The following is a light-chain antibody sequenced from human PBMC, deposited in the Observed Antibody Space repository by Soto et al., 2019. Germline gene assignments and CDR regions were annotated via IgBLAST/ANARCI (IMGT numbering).Light chain of an antibody. CDR1: QSVSSDY. CDR3: QQYGNSPQT. J-gene: IGKJ1*01. V-gene: IGKV3-20*01. CDR2: GAS. Sequence: EIVLTQSPGTLSLSPWERATLSCRASQSVSSDYLAWYQQKPGQAPRLLIYGASSRATGIPDRFSGSGSVTDFTLTISRLEPEDFAVYSCQQYGNSPQTFGQGTKVDIK.